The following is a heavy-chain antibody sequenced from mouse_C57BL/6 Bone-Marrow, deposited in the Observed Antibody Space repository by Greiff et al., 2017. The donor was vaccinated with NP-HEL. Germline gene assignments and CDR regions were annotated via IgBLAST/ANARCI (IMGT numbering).Heavy chain of an antibody. D-gene: IGHD2-4*01. CDR2: ISSGSSTI. J-gene: IGHJ3*01. Sequence: EVKLVESGGGLVKPGGSLKLSCAASGFTFSDYGMHWVRQAPEKGLEWVAYISSGSSTIYYADTVKGRFTISRDNAKNTLFLQMTSLRSEDTAMYYCARGRRLRRDAWFAYWGQGTLVTVSA. V-gene: IGHV5-17*01. CDR3: ARGRRLRRDAWFAY. CDR1: GFTFSDYG.